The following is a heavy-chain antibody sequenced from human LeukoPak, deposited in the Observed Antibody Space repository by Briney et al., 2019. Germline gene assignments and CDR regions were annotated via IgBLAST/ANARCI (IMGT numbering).Heavy chain of an antibody. CDR2: IYHSGST. J-gene: IGHJ4*02. V-gene: IGHV4-4*02. CDR1: GGSISSSNW. D-gene: IGHD5-12*01. Sequence: KPSGTLSLTCAVSGGSISSSNWWSWVRQPPGKGLEWIGEIYHSGSTNYNPSLKSRVTMSVDTSQNQFSLKLSSVTAADTAVYYCAGRYSGYADYWGQGTLVTVSS. CDR3: AGRYSGYADY.